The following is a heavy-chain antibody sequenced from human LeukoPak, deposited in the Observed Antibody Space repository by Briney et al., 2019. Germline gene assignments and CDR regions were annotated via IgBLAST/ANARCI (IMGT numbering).Heavy chain of an antibody. J-gene: IGHJ4*02. Sequence: GGSLRLSCAASGFTFSSYAMYWVRQAPGKGLEWVAVISFDGSNKYYADSVKGRFTISRDNSKNTLYLQMNSLRAEDTAVYYCAKAEIEEGLRYFDWLHDTPDYYFDYWGQGTLVTVSS. CDR3: AKAEIEEGLRYFDWLHDTPDYYFDY. D-gene: IGHD3-9*01. V-gene: IGHV3-30-3*01. CDR1: GFTFSSYA. CDR2: ISFDGSNK.